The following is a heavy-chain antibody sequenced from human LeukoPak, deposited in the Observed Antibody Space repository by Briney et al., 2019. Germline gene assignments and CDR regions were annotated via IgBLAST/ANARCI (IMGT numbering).Heavy chain of an antibody. CDR3: ARGFLGYDSSGYYHYYFDY. CDR2: MNPNSGNT. V-gene: IGHV1-8*01. CDR1: GYTFTSYD. J-gene: IGHJ4*02. D-gene: IGHD3-22*01. Sequence: EASVKVSRKASGYTFTSYDINWVRQATGQGLEWMGWMNPNSGNTGYAQKFQGRVTMTRNTSISTAYMELSSLRSEDTAVYYCARGFLGYDSSGYYHYYFDYWGQGTLVTVSS.